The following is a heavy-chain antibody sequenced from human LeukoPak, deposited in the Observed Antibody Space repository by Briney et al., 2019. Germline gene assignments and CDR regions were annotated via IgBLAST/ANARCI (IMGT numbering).Heavy chain of an antibody. J-gene: IGHJ3*02. CDR3: ARDQGLDAFDI. CDR2: INPNSGGT. Sequence: EASVKVSCKASGYTFTGYYMHWVRQAPGQGLEWMGWINPNSGGTNYAQRFQGRVTMTRDTSISTAYMELSRLRSDDTAVYYCARDQGLDAFDIWGQGTMVTVSS. CDR1: GYTFTGYY. V-gene: IGHV1-2*02.